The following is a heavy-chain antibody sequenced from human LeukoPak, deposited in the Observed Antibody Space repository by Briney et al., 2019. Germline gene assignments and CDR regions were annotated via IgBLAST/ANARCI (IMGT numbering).Heavy chain of an antibody. Sequence: SVKVSCKASGGTFSSYAISWVRQAPGQGLEWMGGIIPIFGTANYAQKFQGRVTITTDESTSTAYMELSSLRSEDTAVYYCAREGPSTPGFLGAFDIWGQGTMATVSS. J-gene: IGHJ3*02. CDR2: IIPIFGTA. CDR1: GGTFSSYA. CDR3: AREGPSTPGFLGAFDI. V-gene: IGHV1-69*05. D-gene: IGHD2-15*01.